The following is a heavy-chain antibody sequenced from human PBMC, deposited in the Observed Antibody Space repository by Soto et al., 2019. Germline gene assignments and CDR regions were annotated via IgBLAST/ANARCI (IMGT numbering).Heavy chain of an antibody. CDR3: ARYEAAIWLGY. Sequence: GESLKISCKTSGYTFSGHWISWVRQVPGKGLQWMGNIDPSDSYINYNPAFRGHVTFSVDKSSSTAYLHWRRIGASENAIHYCARYEAAIWLGYWGQGNLVTVSS. V-gene: IGHV5-10-1*01. J-gene: IGHJ4*02. D-gene: IGHD3-16*01. CDR2: IDPSDSYI. CDR1: GYTFSGHW.